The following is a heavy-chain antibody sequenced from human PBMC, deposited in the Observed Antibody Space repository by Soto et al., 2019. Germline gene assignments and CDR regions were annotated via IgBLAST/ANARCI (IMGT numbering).Heavy chain of an antibody. CDR2: FFHTGST. V-gene: IGHV4-31*02. CDR3: ARARRGYSNTGDYFYPPGFDT. CDR1: CVTINIYHFD. Sequence: SLAVSLPVACVTINIYHFDWTWKATLHGKVLDWIGYFFHTGSTFPNPSLRGRLARFLDTSRNDFSLGLTSVTAADTAVYYGARARRGYSNTGDYFYPPGFDTWGQGTLVTVSS. J-gene: IGHJ5*02. D-gene: IGHD3-22*01.